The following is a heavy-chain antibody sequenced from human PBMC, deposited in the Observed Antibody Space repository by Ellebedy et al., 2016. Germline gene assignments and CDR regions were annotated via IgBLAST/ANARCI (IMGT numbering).Heavy chain of an antibody. Sequence: GGSLRLXXAASGFAFSNFWLNWVRQAPTKGLEWVANIKEDGSEKHYADSMKGRFTISRDNARNSLYLQLNSLRAEDTAVYYCMSYSQDFWGQGTTVTVSS. J-gene: IGHJ6*02. D-gene: IGHD2-15*01. V-gene: IGHV3-7*01. CDR1: GFAFSNFW. CDR2: IKEDGSEK. CDR3: MSYSQDF.